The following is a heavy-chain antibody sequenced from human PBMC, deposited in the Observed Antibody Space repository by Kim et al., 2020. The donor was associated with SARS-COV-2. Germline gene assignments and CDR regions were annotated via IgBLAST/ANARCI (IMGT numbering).Heavy chain of an antibody. V-gene: IGHV3-23*01. J-gene: IGHJ4*02. Sequence: AVSVKGRFIISRDISKNTLYLLLNTLRAEDTALYYCAKGIHSSASYYFDYWGQGTLVTVSS. CDR3: AKGIHSSASYYFDY. D-gene: IGHD3-22*01.